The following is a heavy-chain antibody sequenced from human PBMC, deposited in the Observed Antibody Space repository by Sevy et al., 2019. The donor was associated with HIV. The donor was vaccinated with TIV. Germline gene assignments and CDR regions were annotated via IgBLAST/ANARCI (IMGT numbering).Heavy chain of an antibody. D-gene: IGHD3-10*01. CDR1: GFTFSGSA. CDR3: RSSSPEW. J-gene: IGHJ4*01. Sequence: GGSLRLSCAASGFTFSGSAMHWVRQASGKGLEWVGHIRNNANNYATADAASVKGRFTISRDDSKHTAYLQMNSLKAEDTAIYYCRSSSPEWWGRGTLVTVSS. CDR2: IRNNANNYAT. V-gene: IGHV3-73*01.